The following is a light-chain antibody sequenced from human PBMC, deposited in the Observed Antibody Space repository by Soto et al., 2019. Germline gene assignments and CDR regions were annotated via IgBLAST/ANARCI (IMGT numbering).Light chain of an antibody. CDR1: SSDVGDYKY. J-gene: IGLJ1*01. V-gene: IGLV2-14*01. CDR3: RSYRSSDTPYV. Sequence: QSALTQPASVSGSPGQSITISCTGTSSDVGDYKYVSWYQQHPDKAPKLIIFVNSNRPSGISNRFSASKSGNTASLTISGLQAEDEADYYCRSYRSSDTPYVFGTGTKLTVL. CDR2: VNS.